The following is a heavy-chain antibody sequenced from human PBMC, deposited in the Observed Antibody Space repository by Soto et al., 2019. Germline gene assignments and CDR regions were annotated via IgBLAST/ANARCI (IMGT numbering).Heavy chain of an antibody. CDR1: GFTFSSYG. D-gene: IGHD6-19*01. CDR2: ISYDGSNK. CDR3: AKDRYSSVSYYFDY. J-gene: IGHJ4*02. V-gene: IGHV3-30*18. Sequence: GVSLRLSCAASGFTFSSYGMHWVRQAPGKGLEWVAVISYDGSNKYYADSVKGRFTISRDNSKNTLYLQMNSLRAEDTAVYYCAKDRYSSVSYYFDYWGQGTLVTVSS.